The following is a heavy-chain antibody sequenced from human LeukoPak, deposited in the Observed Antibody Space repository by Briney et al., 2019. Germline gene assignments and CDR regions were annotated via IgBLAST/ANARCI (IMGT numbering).Heavy chain of an antibody. CDR3: ARLRGLMSLYGTYYFDY. D-gene: IGHD3-10*01. CDR2: IYYSGST. Sequence: SETLSLTCTVSGGSISSSSYYWGWIRQPPGKGLEWIGSIYYSGSTYYNPSLKSRVTISVDTSKNQFSLKLSSVTAADTAVYYCARLRGLMSLYGTYYFDYWGQGTLVTVSS. J-gene: IGHJ4*02. V-gene: IGHV4-39*01. CDR1: GGSISSSSYY.